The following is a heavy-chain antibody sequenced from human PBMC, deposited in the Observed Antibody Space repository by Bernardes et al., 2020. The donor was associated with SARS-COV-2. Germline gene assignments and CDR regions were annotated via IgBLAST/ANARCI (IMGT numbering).Heavy chain of an antibody. CDR1: GFPLTGYY. CDR2: INPNTGGT. V-gene: IGHV1-2*02. D-gene: IGHD7-27*01. Sequence: SLKVSCKTSGFPLTGYYLHWVRQAPGQGLEWMGWINPNTGGTKYSQKFQGRVTMTGDTSISTAYMELSGLRSDDTAVYYCATGADSFYYYMDVWGKGTTVTVSS. CDR3: ATGADSFYYYMDV. J-gene: IGHJ6*03.